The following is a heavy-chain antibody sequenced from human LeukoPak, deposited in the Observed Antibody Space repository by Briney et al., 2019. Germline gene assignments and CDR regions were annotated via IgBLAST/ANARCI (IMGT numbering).Heavy chain of an antibody. D-gene: IGHD6-13*01. J-gene: IGHJ6*02. CDR1: GGSISSSNW. Sequence: SGTLSLTCAVSGGSISSSNWWSWVRQPPGKGLEWIGEIYHSGSTNYNPSLKSRVTISVDTSKNQFSLKLSSVTAADTAVYYCARDSGTLTGYSNHYYYYGMDVWGQGTTVTVSS. V-gene: IGHV4-4*02. CDR2: IYHSGST. CDR3: ARDSGTLTGYSNHYYYYGMDV.